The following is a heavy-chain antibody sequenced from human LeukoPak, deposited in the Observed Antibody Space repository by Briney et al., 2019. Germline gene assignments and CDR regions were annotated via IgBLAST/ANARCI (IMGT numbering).Heavy chain of an antibody. J-gene: IGHJ4*02. CDR1: GYTFTGYF. CDR3: ARDSYGALDY. Sequence: VTVKVSCKASGYTFTGYFIHWVRQAPGQGLEWMGWISPNSCGTNYAQKFQGRVTMTRDTSISTAYMELSRLRSDDTAVYYCARDSYGALDYWGQGTLVTVSS. V-gene: IGHV1-2*02. D-gene: IGHD1-26*01. CDR2: ISPNSCGT.